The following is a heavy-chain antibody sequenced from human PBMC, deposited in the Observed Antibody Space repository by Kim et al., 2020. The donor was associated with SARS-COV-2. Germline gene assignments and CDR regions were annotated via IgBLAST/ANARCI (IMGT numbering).Heavy chain of an antibody. D-gene: IGHD1-20*01. CDR3: ATLTGTTPHYYYYYGMDV. CDR1: GYTFTGYY. CDR2: INPNSGGT. J-gene: IGHJ6*02. V-gene: IGHV1-2*06. Sequence: ASVNVSCKASGYTFTGYYMHWVRQAPGQGLEWMGRINPNSGGTNYAQKFQGRVTMTRDTSISTAYMELSRLRSDDTAVYYCATLTGTTPHYYYYYGMDVWGQGTTVTVSS.